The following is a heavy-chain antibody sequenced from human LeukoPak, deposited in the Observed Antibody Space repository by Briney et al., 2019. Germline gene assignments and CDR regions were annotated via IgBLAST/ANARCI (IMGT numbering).Heavy chain of an antibody. CDR2: ISSSGSTI. V-gene: IGHV3-11*01. J-gene: IGHJ6*02. Sequence: PGGSLRLSCAASGFTFSDYYMSWIRQAPGKGLEWVSYISSSGSTIYYADSVKGRFTISRDNAKNSLYLQMNSLRAEDTAVYYCAREKPHGSGSYSPDAKDGMDVWGQGTTVTVSS. CDR1: GFTFSDYY. D-gene: IGHD3-10*01. CDR3: AREKPHGSGSYSPDAKDGMDV.